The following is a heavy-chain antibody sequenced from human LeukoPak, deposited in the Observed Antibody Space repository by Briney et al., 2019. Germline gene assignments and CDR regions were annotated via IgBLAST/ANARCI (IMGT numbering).Heavy chain of an antibody. Sequence: SVKVSCKASGGTFSSYTISWVRQAPGQGLEWMGRIIAILGIANYAQKFQGRVTITADKSTSTAYMELSSLRSEDTAVYYCASPSPAATYYYFDYWGQGTLVTVSS. J-gene: IGHJ4*02. CDR3: ASPSPAATYYYFDY. D-gene: IGHD6-13*01. CDR2: IIAILGIA. CDR1: GGTFSSYT. V-gene: IGHV1-69*02.